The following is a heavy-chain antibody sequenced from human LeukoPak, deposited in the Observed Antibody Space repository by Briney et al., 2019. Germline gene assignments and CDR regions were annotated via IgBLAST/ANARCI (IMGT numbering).Heavy chain of an antibody. CDR3: AATVSNYGDDLTLYWYFDL. J-gene: IGHJ2*01. Sequence: GGSLRLSCAASGFTFSSYGMHWVRQAPGKGLEWVAVISYDGSNKYYADSVKGRFTISRDNSKNTLYLQMNSLRAEDTAVYYCAATVSNYGDDLTLYWYFDLWGRGTLVTVSS. V-gene: IGHV3-30*03. D-gene: IGHD4-17*01. CDR2: ISYDGSNK. CDR1: GFTFSSYG.